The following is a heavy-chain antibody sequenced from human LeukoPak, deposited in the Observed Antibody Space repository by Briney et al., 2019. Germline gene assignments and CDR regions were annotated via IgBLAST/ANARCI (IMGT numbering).Heavy chain of an antibody. CDR3: ATYHGYGGKLFFDY. J-gene: IGHJ4*02. CDR1: GGSISSSSYY. D-gene: IGHD4-23*01. CDR2: IYYSGST. V-gene: IGHV4-39*07. Sequence: SETLSLTCTVSGGSISSSSYYWGWIRQPPGKGLEWIGSIYYSGSTYYNPSLKSRVTISVDTSKNQFSLKLSSVTAADTAVYYCATYHGYGGKLFFDYWGQGTLVTVSS.